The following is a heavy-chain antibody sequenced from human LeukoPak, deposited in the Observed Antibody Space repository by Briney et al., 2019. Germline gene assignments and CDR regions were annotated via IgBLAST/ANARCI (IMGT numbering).Heavy chain of an antibody. Sequence: PGGSLRLSCAASGFTFSSYWMSWVRQAPGKGLEWVASVNQDGSEKYYVDSVKGRFTISRDNAKNSLYLQMHSLRADDTAVYYCARDTDNRGWNGLFDYWGQGTLVTVSS. CDR1: GFTFSSYW. D-gene: IGHD6-19*01. CDR2: VNQDGSEK. CDR3: ARDTDNRGWNGLFDY. J-gene: IGHJ4*02. V-gene: IGHV3-7*01.